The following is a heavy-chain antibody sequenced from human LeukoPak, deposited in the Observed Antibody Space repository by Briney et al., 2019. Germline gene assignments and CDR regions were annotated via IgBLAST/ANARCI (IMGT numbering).Heavy chain of an antibody. Sequence: PGGSLRLSCAASGFTFSNAWMSWLRQAPGKGLEWVGRIKSKTDGATTDYAAPVKGRFTISRDDSKNTLYLQMNSLKTEDTAVYYCTAFGRTDIWGQGTMVTVSS. D-gene: IGHD3-16*01. CDR2: IKSKTDGATT. CDR1: GFTFSNAW. J-gene: IGHJ3*02. V-gene: IGHV3-15*01. CDR3: TAFGRTDI.